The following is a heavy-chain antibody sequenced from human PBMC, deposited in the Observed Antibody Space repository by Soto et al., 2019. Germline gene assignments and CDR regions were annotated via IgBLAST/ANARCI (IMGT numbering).Heavy chain of an antibody. V-gene: IGHV1-69*01. CDR3: ARDPRCSGEKDPGTYYYYGMDV. CDR2: IIPIFGTA. D-gene: IGHD3-10*02. J-gene: IGHJ6*02. Sequence: QVQLVQSGAEVKKPGTSVKVSCKASGGTFSSYAISWVRQAPGQGLEWMGGIIPIFGTANYAQKFQGRVTITADESTSTAYMELSSLRSEDTAVYYCARDPRCSGEKDPGTYYYYGMDVWGQGTTVTVSS. CDR1: GGTFSSYA.